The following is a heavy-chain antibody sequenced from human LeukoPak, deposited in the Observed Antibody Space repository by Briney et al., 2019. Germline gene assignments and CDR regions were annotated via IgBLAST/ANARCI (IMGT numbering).Heavy chain of an antibody. Sequence: ASVTVSCTASGYTFTSYYMHWVRQAPGQGLEWMGIINPSGGSTSYAQKFQGRVTMTRDTSTSTVYMELSSLRSEDTAVYYCARGHSGSYWADFWYFDLWGRGTLVTVSS. CDR2: INPSGGST. J-gene: IGHJ2*01. CDR3: ARGHSGSYWADFWYFDL. V-gene: IGHV1-46*01. D-gene: IGHD1-26*01. CDR1: GYTFTSYY.